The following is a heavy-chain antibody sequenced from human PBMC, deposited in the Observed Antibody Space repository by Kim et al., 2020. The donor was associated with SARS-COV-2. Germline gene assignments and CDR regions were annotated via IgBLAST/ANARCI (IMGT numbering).Heavy chain of an antibody. D-gene: IGHD3-22*01. CDR1: GFTFSSYG. J-gene: IGHJ4*02. CDR2: IWYDGSNK. CDR3: ARSFCLSNYYDSSGSGFRCHSFDY. Sequence: GGSLRLSCAASGFTFSSYGMHWVRQAPGKGLEWVAVIWYDGSNKYYADSVKGRFTISRDNSKNTLYLQMNSLRAEDTAVYYCARSFCLSNYYDSSGSGFRCHSFDYWGQGTLVTVSS. V-gene: IGHV3-33*01.